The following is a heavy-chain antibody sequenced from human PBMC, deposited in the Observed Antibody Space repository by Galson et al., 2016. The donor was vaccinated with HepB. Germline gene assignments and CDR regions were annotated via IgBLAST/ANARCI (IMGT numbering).Heavy chain of an antibody. CDR3: ARDRLTFPCSGGGCYSAQDS. V-gene: IGHV3-74*01. J-gene: IGHJ4*02. CDR2: INRAGSSDASSV. CDR1: GFTFSSYW. Sequence: SLRLSCAASGFTFSSYWMHWVRQAPGKGLAGVSRINRAGSSDASSVSYADSVKGQFTISRDNAKNTLYLQMNSLRVEDTAVYYCARDRLTFPCSGGGCYSAQDSWGQGTLVTVSS. D-gene: IGHD2-15*01.